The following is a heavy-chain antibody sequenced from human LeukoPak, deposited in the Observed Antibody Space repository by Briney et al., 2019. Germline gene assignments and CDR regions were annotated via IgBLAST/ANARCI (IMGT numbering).Heavy chain of an antibody. V-gene: IGHV3-74*01. D-gene: IGHD2-15*01. CDR1: GFTFSKYY. Sequence: GGSLRLSCAASGFTFSKYYMHWVRQAPGKGPVWISYINGDGSHTTYADSVKGRFTISRDSAINTVYLQMNSLRDEDTAIYYCVNMVSDSGVEGKWGQGTLVTVSS. J-gene: IGHJ4*02. CDR2: INGDGSHT. CDR3: VNMVSDSGVEGK.